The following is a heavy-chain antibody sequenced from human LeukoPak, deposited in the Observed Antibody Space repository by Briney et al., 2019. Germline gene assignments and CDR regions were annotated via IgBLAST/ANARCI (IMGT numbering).Heavy chain of an antibody. D-gene: IGHD3-10*01. Sequence: SETLSLTCTVYSGSLSGYYWSWLRQPPGKGLKFIGEVNDSGKINYTPSLKSRVTVSVDAPKKQFSLKLTSVTAADTAVYYCARVIDSSESYYRPFDYWGQGIMVTVSS. J-gene: IGHJ4*02. CDR1: SGSLSGYY. CDR3: ARVIDSSESYYRPFDY. V-gene: IGHV4-34*01. CDR2: VNDSGKI.